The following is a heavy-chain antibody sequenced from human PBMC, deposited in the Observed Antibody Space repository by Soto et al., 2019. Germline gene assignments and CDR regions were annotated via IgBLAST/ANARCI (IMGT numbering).Heavy chain of an antibody. Sequence: GGSLRLSCAASGFTFSSYSMNWVRQAPGKGLEWVSYISSSSSTIYYADSVKGRFTISRDNAKNSLYLQMNSLRDEDTAVYYCARDLAVYYDSSVDRWFDPWGQGTLVNVSS. J-gene: IGHJ5*02. D-gene: IGHD3-22*01. CDR2: ISSSSSTI. CDR1: GFTFSSYS. V-gene: IGHV3-48*02. CDR3: ARDLAVYYDSSVDRWFDP.